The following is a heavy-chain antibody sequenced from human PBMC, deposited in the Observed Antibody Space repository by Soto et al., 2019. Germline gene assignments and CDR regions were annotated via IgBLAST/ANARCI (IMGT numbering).Heavy chain of an antibody. CDR1: GFSFSSYA. CDR2: ISYDGDNK. D-gene: IGHD3-16*01. Sequence: QVQLVESGGGVVQPGRSLRLSCAASGFSFSSYAMYWVRQPPGKGLEWVAFISYDGDNKYYADSLKGRFTISRDNSKNHLYMQVNSLRAEETAIYYCARGEDYGTSDYFDYWGPGTLVTVSS. J-gene: IGHJ4*02. V-gene: IGHV3-30-3*01. CDR3: ARGEDYGTSDYFDY.